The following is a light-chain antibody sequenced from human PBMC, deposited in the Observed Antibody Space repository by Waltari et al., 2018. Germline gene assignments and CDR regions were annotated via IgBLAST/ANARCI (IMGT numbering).Light chain of an antibody. J-gene: IGKJ1*01. CDR3: QHYLRLPVT. CDR2: GAS. V-gene: IGKV3-20*01. CDR1: ESVSRA. Sequence: EIALTQSPGTLSLSVGERATVSCRVSESVSRALAWYQQKPGQAPRLLIYGASTRATGIPDRFSGSGSGTDFSLTISRLEPDDFAVYYCQHYLRLPVTFGQGTTVEI.